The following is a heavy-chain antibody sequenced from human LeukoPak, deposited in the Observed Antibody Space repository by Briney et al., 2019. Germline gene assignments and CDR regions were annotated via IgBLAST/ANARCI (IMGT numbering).Heavy chain of an antibody. V-gene: IGHV3-23*01. Sequence: GGSLRLSCAASGFPFSSYAMNWVRQAPGKGLEWVSAISGSGASTYYADSVKDRFTLSRDDSKNTLYLQMNSLRAVDTAVYYCAKSRSSSSTSCYNYWGQGTPVTVSS. D-gene: IGHD2-2*02. J-gene: IGHJ4*02. CDR3: AKSRSSSSTSCYNY. CDR2: ISGSGAST. CDR1: GFPFSSYA.